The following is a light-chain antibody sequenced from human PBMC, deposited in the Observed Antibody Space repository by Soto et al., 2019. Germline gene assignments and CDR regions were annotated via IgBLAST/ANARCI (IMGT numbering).Light chain of an antibody. CDR3: QQYNSYSS. J-gene: IGKJ2*01. Sequence: DIQMTQSPSTQSASVGDRVTITCRASQSISSWLAWYQQKPGKAPKLLIYDASSLESGVPSRFSGSGSGTEFTLTISSLQPDDFATYYCQQYNSYSSFGQGTKLEIK. CDR2: DAS. CDR1: QSISSW. V-gene: IGKV1-5*01.